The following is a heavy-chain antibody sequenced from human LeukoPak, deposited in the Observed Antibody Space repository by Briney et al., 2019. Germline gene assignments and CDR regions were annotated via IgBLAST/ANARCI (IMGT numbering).Heavy chain of an antibody. V-gene: IGHV1-2*02. CDR1: GYTFTGYY. D-gene: IGHD2-2*01. CDR3: ARDRLVSKPRGSTTSCYVGSWFDP. CDR2: INPNSGGT. J-gene: IGHJ5*02. Sequence: ASVKVSCKASGYTFTGYYMHWVRQAPGQGLEWMGWINPNSGGTNYAQKFQGRVTMTRDTSISTAYMELSRLRSDDTAVYYCARDRLVSKPRGSTTSCYVGSWFDPWGRGTLVTVSS.